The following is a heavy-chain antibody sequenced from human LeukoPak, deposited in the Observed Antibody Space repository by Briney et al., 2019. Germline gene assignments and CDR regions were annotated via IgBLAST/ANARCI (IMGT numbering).Heavy chain of an antibody. Sequence: SETLSLTCSVSGDSISYFYWSWIRQAAGKGLEWIGRISGSGSTDYNASLKSRVTMSVDTSKSQLSLKVISVTAADTAVYYCARAIRLRYFDWFSDSGWVFDYWGQGTLVTVSS. CDR3: ARAIRLRYFDWFSDSGWVFDY. V-gene: IGHV4-4*07. CDR2: ISGSGST. D-gene: IGHD3-9*01. J-gene: IGHJ4*02. CDR1: GDSISYFY.